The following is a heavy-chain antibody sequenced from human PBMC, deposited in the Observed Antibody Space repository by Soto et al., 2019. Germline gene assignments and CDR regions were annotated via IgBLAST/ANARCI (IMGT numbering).Heavy chain of an antibody. J-gene: IGHJ6*02. CDR1: GGSISSYY. V-gene: IGHV4-59*08. CDR3: ARHYDILTGYWPLDYYYYGMDV. Sequence: SETLSLTCTVSGGSISSYYWSWIRQPPGKGLEWIGYIYYSGSTNYNPSLKSRVTISVDTSKNQFSLKLSSVTAADTAVYYCARHYDILTGYWPLDYYYYGMDVWGQGTTVTVSS. D-gene: IGHD3-9*01. CDR2: IYYSGST.